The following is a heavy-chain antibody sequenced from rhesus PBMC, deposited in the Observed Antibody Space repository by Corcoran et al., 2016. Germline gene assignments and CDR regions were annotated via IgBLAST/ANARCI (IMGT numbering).Heavy chain of an antibody. J-gene: IGHJ4*01. CDR1: GCPIRISY. Sequence: QLQLQESGPGLVQPSEPLSVPCAVSGCPIRISYLRWIRPAPGTGLVGIGCIDGSGSSTNYNPSLKSRVTLSVDTSKNQLSLKLSSVTAADTAVYYCARAGYSGSPDYWGQGVLVTVSS. CDR3: ARAGYSGSPDY. D-gene: IGHD6-25*01. CDR2: IDGSGSST. V-gene: IGHV4-169*01.